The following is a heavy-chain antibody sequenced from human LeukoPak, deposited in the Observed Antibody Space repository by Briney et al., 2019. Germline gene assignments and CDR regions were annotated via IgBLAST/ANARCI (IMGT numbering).Heavy chain of an antibody. CDR2: INHSGST. J-gene: IGHJ6*03. Sequence: SETLSLTCAVYGGSFSGYYWSWIRQPPGKGLEWIGEINHSGSTNYNPSLKSRVTISVDTSKNQFSLKLSSVTAADTAVYYCARVYSYGSYYYYYMDVWGKGTTVTVSS. CDR1: GGSFSGYY. CDR3: ARVYSYGSYYYYYMDV. D-gene: IGHD5-18*01. V-gene: IGHV4-34*01.